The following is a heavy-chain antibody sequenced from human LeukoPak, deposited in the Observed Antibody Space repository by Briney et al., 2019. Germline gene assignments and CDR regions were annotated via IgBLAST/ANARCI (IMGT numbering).Heavy chain of an antibody. J-gene: IGHJ3*02. CDR1: EYTFSTYS. D-gene: IGHD3-10*01. V-gene: IGHV1-46*01. Sequence: GASVKVSCKASEYTFSTYSIHWVRHAPGQGLEWMGLINPSGGSTAYAQSFQGRVTVTRDTSTTTVYMELSSLRSEDTAVYYCARRGVRSDDAFDIWGQGTMVTVSS. CDR3: ARRGVRSDDAFDI. CDR2: INPSGGST.